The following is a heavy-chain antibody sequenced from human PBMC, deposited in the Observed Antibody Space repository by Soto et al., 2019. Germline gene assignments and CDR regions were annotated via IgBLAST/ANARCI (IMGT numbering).Heavy chain of an antibody. D-gene: IGHD3-9*01. Sequence: EVQLLESGGGLVQPGRSLRLSCAASGFTFSSYAMSWVRQAPGKGLEWVSAISGSGGSTYYADSVKGRFTISRDNSKNTLYLQMNSLRAEDTAVYYCAKGGYWDILTGHQYFQHWGQGTLVTVSS. J-gene: IGHJ1*01. CDR3: AKGGYWDILTGHQYFQH. CDR2: ISGSGGST. CDR1: GFTFSSYA. V-gene: IGHV3-23*01.